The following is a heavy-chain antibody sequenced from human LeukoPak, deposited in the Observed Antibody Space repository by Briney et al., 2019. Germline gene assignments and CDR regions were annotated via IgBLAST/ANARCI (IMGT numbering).Heavy chain of an antibody. D-gene: IGHD2-2*01. CDR3: VKAPGDCSSTSCYLDY. J-gene: IGHJ4*02. Sequence: GGAPRVSSVASLFSFITYMMYWVPPAPRKGVGYVSHISSNGGSTYYADSVKCRFTISRDNSKNTLYLQMSSLRAEHTAVYYCVKAPGDCSSTSCYLDYWGQGTLVTVSS. V-gene: IGHV3-64D*06. CDR2: ISSNGGST. CDR1: LFSFITYM.